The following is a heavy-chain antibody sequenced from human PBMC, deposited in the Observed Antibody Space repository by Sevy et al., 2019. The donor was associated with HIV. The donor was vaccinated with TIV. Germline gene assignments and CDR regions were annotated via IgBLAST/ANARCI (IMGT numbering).Heavy chain of an antibody. D-gene: IGHD3-22*01. Sequence: ASVKVSCKVSGYTLTELSIHWVRQAPGKGLEWLVTFDPEDGKTIYAQNFQGRVTMTEDTSTDTTYMELSSLRSEDTAVYYCASTRDYYDSSVHYFDHWGQGTLVTVSS. CDR1: GYTLTELS. J-gene: IGHJ4*02. CDR3: ASTRDYYDSSVHYFDH. CDR2: FDPEDGKT. V-gene: IGHV1-24*01.